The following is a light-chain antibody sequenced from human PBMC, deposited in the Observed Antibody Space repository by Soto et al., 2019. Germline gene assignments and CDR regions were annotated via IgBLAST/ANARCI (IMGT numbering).Light chain of an antibody. Sequence: QSALTQPPSASGSPGQSVTISCTGTSSDVGGYNYVSWYQQHPGKAPKLMIYEVSKRPSGVPDRFSGSKSGNTASLTVSGLQAEDEADYYCNSYAGSNKVFGGGTQLTVL. CDR3: NSYAGSNKV. CDR2: EVS. CDR1: SSDVGGYNY. V-gene: IGLV2-8*01. J-gene: IGLJ2*01.